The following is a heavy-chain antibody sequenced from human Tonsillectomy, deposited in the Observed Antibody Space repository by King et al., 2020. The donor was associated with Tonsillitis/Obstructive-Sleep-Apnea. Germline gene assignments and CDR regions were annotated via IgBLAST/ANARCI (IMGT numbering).Heavy chain of an antibody. CDR2: ISSDGSSA. CDR1: GFTFSSYG. V-gene: IGHV3-74*01. J-gene: IGHJ4*02. CDR3: TRGSGGSDPPFDY. D-gene: IGHD3-16*01. Sequence: VQLVESGETLVQPGGSLRLSCAASGFTFSSYGMHWVRQAPGQGLVWVSHISSDGSSAYYGDSVKGRFTISRENAKNTLYLQMNSLRAEDTAIYHCTRGSGGSDPPFDYWGKGTLATVSA.